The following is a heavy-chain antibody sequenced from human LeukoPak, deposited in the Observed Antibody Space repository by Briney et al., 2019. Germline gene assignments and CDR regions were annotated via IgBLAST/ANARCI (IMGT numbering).Heavy chain of an antibody. V-gene: IGHV3-15*01. J-gene: IGHJ5*02. D-gene: IGHD4-11*01. CDR1: GLTFSNAW. CDR3: AKVKSFDYSNYCFDP. CDR2: IKSKTNGGTT. Sequence: NTGGSLRLSCAASGLTFSNAWMSWVRQAPGKGLEWVGRIKSKTNGGTTDYAAPVKGRFTILRDDSKNTVYLQMNSLRAEDTAVYYCAKVKSFDYSNYCFDPWGQGTLVTVSS.